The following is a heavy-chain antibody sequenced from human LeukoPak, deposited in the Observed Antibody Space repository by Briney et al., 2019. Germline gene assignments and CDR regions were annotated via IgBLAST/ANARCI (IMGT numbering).Heavy chain of an antibody. CDR3: TRVVNGGHFDS. Sequence: SETLSLTCSVSGASINDYYWTWIRQPPGKGLEWLGYVYHTGTSGYHPSLKSRVAMSLDTSKNQVSLKLSSVTAADTAVYFRTRVVNGGHFDSWGQGTLVTVSS. J-gene: IGHJ4*02. CDR1: GASINDYY. V-gene: IGHV4-59*12. D-gene: IGHD2-8*01. CDR2: VYHTGTS.